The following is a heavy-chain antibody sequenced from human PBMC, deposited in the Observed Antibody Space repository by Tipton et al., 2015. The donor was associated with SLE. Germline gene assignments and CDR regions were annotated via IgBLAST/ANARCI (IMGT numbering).Heavy chain of an antibody. CDR1: GASISSTSYY. J-gene: IGHJ6*02. V-gene: IGHV4-39*07. CDR3: ARHVDPTDYYYYAVDV. CDR2: IYNSGNT. Sequence: TLSLTCTVSGASISSTSYYWGWIRQAPGKGLEWIGCIYNSGNTYYNASLKSRVTISVDTSKNQFSLRLSSVSAADTAVYYCARHVDPTDYYYYAVDVCCQGTTLTVSS.